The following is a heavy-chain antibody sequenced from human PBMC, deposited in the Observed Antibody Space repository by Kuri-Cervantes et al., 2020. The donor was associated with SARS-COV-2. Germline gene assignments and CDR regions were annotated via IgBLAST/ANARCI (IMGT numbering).Heavy chain of an antibody. CDR2: ISYDGSNK. V-gene: IGHV3-30-3*01. CDR1: GFTFSSYA. J-gene: IGHJ5*02. Sequence: LSLTCAASGFTFSSYAMHWVRQAPGKGLEWVAVISYDGSNKYYADSVKGRFTISRDNSKNTLYLQMNSLRAEDTAVYYCAKDLGRPNWFDPWGQGTLVTVSS. CDR3: AKDLGRPNWFDP.